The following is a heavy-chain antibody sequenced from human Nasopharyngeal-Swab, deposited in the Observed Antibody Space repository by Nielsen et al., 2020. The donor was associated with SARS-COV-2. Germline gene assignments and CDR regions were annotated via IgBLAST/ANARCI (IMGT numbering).Heavy chain of an antibody. CDR1: GGSISSGRYY. J-gene: IGHJ6*02. Sequence: SETLSLTCTVSGGSISSGRYYWGWSRQPPGKGLEGIGSIYYSGSTYYNPSHKSRVTISVDTSKNQFSLKLSSVTAADTAVYYCARHVEYSSGWYYYYGMDVWGQGTTVTVSS. D-gene: IGHD6-19*01. CDR2: IYYSGST. CDR3: ARHVEYSSGWYYYYGMDV. V-gene: IGHV4-39*01.